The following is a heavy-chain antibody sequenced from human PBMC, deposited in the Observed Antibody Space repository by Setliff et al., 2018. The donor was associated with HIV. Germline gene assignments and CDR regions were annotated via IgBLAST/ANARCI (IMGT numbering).Heavy chain of an antibody. J-gene: IGHJ6*03. CDR3: VKGKRSDSTSGWGYYLDA. V-gene: IGHV3-43*01. Sequence: GGSLRLSCAASGFTFHDYTMHWVRQAPGKGLEWVSLISWDGGSTYYADSVKGRFTISRDNSKNSLYLQMNSLRPEDSAFYYCVKGKRSDSTSGWGYYLDAWGKGTTVTVSS. CDR1: GFTFHDYT. CDR2: ISWDGGST. D-gene: IGHD6-19*01.